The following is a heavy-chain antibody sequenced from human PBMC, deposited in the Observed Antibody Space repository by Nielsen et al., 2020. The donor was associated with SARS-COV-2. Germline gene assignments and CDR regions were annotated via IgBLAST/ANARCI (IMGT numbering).Heavy chain of an antibody. D-gene: IGHD6-19*01. V-gene: IGHV3-33*01. Sequence: VRQMPGKGLEWVAVIWYDGSNENYADSVKGRFTISRDTSKNTLYLQMNSLRDEDTAVYYCARDHQQWLAAYYYYGMDVWGQGTTVTVSS. CDR3: ARDHQQWLAAYYYYGMDV. J-gene: IGHJ6*02. CDR2: IWYDGSNE.